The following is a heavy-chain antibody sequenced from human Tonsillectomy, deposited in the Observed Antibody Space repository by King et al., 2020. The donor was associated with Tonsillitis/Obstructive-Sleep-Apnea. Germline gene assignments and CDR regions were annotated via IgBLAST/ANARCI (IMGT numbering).Heavy chain of an antibody. J-gene: IGHJ3*02. CDR1: GYTFTSYY. CDR3: ARDLIVPHRSLDAFDI. D-gene: IGHD2-15*01. CDR2: INPSGGST. Sequence: HVQLVESGAEVKKPGASVKVSCKASGYTFTSYYMHWVRQAPGQGLEWMGIINPSGGSTSYAQKFQGRVTMTRDTSTSTGYMELSSLRSEDTAVYYCARDLIVPHRSLDAFDIWGQGTMVTVSS. V-gene: IGHV1-46*01.